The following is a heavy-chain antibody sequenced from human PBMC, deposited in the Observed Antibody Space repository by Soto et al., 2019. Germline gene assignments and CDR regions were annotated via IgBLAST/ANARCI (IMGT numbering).Heavy chain of an antibody. D-gene: IGHD3-3*01. V-gene: IGHV3-15*01. CDR1: EGPSSDPG. Sequence: LSHPSGAAEGPSSDPGRTWVRKAPGNRLEWVGRIKSRTDGGTTDYAAPVKGRFTISRDDSKNTLYLQMNSLRTEDTAVYYCTTLKYDFWSGLNYYYYVMHVWGQGTTVTVS. CDR3: TTLKYDFWSGLNYYYYVMHV. CDR2: IKSRTDGGTT. J-gene: IGHJ6*02.